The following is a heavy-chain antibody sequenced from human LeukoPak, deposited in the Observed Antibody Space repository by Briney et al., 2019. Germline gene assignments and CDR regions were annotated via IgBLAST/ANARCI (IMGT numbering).Heavy chain of an antibody. CDR2: IIPIFGTA. Sequence: ASVKVSYKASGGTFSRYAISWVRQAPGQGLEWMGGIIPIFGTANYAQKFQGRVTITTDESTSTAYMELSSLRSEDTAAYYCARGNCRSGYYRAADAFDIWGQGTMVTVSS. CDR1: GGTFSRYA. D-gene: IGHD3-3*01. V-gene: IGHV1-69*05. J-gene: IGHJ3*02. CDR3: ARGNCRSGYYRAADAFDI.